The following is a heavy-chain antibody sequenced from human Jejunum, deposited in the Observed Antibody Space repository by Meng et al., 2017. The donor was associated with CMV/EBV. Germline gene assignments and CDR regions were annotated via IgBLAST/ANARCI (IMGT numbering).Heavy chain of an antibody. D-gene: IGHD6-6*01. CDR2: VYWDDET. CDR1: GFSLSASGAG. CDR3: AHLEFLTSSCFDF. J-gene: IGHJ4*02. V-gene: IGHV2-5*02. Sequence: VSGFSLSASGAGVAWIRQPPGNALEWLALVYWDDETRYRPSLKDRLTIAKDASKNQVVLTLADIDLADTATYFCAHLEFLTSSCFDFWGPGTLVTVSS.